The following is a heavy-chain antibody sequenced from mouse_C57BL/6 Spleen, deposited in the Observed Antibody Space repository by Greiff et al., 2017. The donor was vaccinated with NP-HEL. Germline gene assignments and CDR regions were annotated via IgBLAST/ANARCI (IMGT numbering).Heavy chain of an antibody. J-gene: IGHJ3*01. Sequence: QVKLQQSGAELVRPGASVTLSCKASGYTFTDYEMHWVKQTPVHGLEGIGAIAPETGGTAYNQKFKGKAILTADKSSSTAYMELRSRTSEDSAVYYWTRTETAQATGFAYWGQGTLVTVAA. D-gene: IGHD3-2*02. CDR3: TRTETAQATGFAY. CDR2: IAPETGGT. CDR1: GYTFTDYE. V-gene: IGHV1-15*01.